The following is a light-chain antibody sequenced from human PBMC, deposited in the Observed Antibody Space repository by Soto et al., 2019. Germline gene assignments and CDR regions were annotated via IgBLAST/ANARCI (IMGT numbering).Light chain of an antibody. CDR1: QSVSSNY. J-gene: IGKJ3*01. CDR2: AAS. Sequence: EIVLTQSPGTLSLSPGERASLSCRARQSVSSNYLAWYQHKPGQSPRLLIYAASSRATGIPDRFSGSGSGTDFTLTISRLEPEDFAVYYCQQYGSSPLTFGPGTKVDIK. CDR3: QQYGSSPLT. V-gene: IGKV3-20*01.